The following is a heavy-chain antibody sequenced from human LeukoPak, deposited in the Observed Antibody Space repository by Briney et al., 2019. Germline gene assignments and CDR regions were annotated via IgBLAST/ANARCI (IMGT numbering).Heavy chain of an antibody. Sequence: SETLSLTCTVSGGSISSYYWNWIRQPPGKGLEWIGYIYYSGSTNYNPSLKSRVTISLDTSKNQFSLKLSSVTAADTAVYYCARGSRGYSSSSWWFDPWGQGTLVTVSS. CDR1: GGSISSYY. J-gene: IGHJ5*02. CDR2: IYYSGST. CDR3: ARGSRGYSSSSWWFDP. D-gene: IGHD6-6*01. V-gene: IGHV4-59*12.